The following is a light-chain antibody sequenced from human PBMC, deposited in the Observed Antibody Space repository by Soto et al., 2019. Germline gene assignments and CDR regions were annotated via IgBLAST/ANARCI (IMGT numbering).Light chain of an antibody. CDR3: CSYVGSSILM. CDR2: EVN. Sequence: QSVLTQPASVSGSPGQSITISCTGTSNDVGLYNLVSWYQQLPGKAPKLIIYEVNERPSGISDRFSGSKSGNTASLTISGLQDEDEADYYCCSYVGSSILMFGGGTKVTVL. J-gene: IGLJ3*02. CDR1: SNDVGLYNL. V-gene: IGLV2-23*02.